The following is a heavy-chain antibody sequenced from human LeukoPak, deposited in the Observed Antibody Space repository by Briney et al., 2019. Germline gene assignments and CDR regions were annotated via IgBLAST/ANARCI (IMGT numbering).Heavy chain of an antibody. CDR2: IKSKTDGGTT. Sequence: PGGSLRLSCAASGFTFSNAWMSWVRQAPGKGLEWVGRIKSKTDGGTTDYAAPVKGRFTISRDDSKNTLYLQMNSLKTEDTAVYYCTSGGVWIVGAPTDYWGQGTLVTVSS. J-gene: IGHJ4*02. D-gene: IGHD1-26*01. CDR1: GFTFSNAW. V-gene: IGHV3-15*01. CDR3: TSGGVWIVGAPTDY.